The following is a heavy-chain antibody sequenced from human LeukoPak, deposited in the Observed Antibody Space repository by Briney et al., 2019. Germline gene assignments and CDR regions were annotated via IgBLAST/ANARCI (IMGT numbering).Heavy chain of an antibody. V-gene: IGHV5-51*01. CDR1: GYSFTSYW. D-gene: IGHD1-26*01. J-gene: IGHJ4*02. CDR3: ARSQWEVPFDY. Sequence: GGSLKISCQGSGYSFTSYWIGWVRQMPGKGLEWMGIIYPGDSDTRYSPSFQGQVTISADKSISTAYLQWSSLRAEDTAVYYCARSQWEVPFDYWGQGTLVTVSS. CDR2: IYPGDSDT.